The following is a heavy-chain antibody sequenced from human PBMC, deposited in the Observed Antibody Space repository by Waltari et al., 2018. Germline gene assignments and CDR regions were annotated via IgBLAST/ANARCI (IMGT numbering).Heavy chain of an antibody. CDR3: AKADRGYSYGFDAFDI. D-gene: IGHD5-18*01. CDR1: GFTFSSYA. J-gene: IGHJ3*02. Sequence: EVQLLESGGGLVQPGGSLSLSCAASGFTFSSYAMSWVRQAPGKGLEWVSTITVSGGSTYYADSVKCRFTISRDNSKNTLYLQMNSLRAEDMAVYYCAKADRGYSYGFDAFDIWGQGTIITVSS. CDR2: ITVSGGST. V-gene: IGHV3-23*01.